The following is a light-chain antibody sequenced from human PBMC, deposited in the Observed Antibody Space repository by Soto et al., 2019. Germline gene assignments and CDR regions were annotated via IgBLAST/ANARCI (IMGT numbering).Light chain of an antibody. CDR2: XVS. V-gene: IGLV2-11*01. Sequence: QSALTQPRSVSGSPGQSVTISSTGTSSDVGGYNFVSWYQQHPGKAPKLMIXXVSKXPXXXXXXXSGSKSGNTASLTISGXXXXXXXXXYCCSYAGSYTWVFGGGTKLTVL. J-gene: IGLJ3*02. CDR1: SSDVGGYNF. CDR3: CSYAGSYTWV.